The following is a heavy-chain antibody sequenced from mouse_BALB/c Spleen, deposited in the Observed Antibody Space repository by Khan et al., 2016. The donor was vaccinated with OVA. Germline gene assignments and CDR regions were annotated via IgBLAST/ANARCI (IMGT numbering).Heavy chain of an antibody. V-gene: IGHV1S81*02. CDR3: ARSGYGNPFAY. CDR1: GYTFTSYY. Sequence: QVQLQQPGAALVRPGASVKISCKASGYTFTSYYMYWVKQRPGQGLEWIGGINPTDGGTHFNEKFKGKATLTVDQSSSTAYMQLSSLTSEDSAVYHCARSGYGNPFAYWGQGTLVTVSA. D-gene: IGHD2-1*01. CDR2: INPTDGGT. J-gene: IGHJ3*01.